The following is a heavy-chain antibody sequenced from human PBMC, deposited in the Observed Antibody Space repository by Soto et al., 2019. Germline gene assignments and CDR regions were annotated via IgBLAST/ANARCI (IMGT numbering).Heavy chain of an antibody. V-gene: IGHV3-43*02. CDR3: AKESSGALDY. CDR1: GFTFDDYA. J-gene: IGHJ4*02. CDR2: IRGDVGST. Sequence: GGSLRLSCAASGFTFDDYAMHWVRQAPGKGLEWVSLIRGDVGSTYYADSVKGRFTISRDNSKNSLYLQMNSLRTEDTALYYCAKESSGALDYWGQGTLVTVSS. D-gene: IGHD6-19*01.